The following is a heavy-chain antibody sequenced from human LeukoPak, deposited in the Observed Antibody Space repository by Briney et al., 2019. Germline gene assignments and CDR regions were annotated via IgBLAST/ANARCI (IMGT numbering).Heavy chain of an antibody. J-gene: IGHJ4*02. D-gene: IGHD3-10*01. CDR1: GFTFSSYA. CDR3: ARDRGTYYGSGVQDY. CDR2: ISYDGSNK. Sequence: PEGSLRLSCAASGFTFSSYAMHWVRQAPGKGLEWVAVISYDGSNKYYADSVKGRFTISRDNSKNTLYLQMNSLRAEDTAVYYCARDRGTYYGSGVQDYWGQGTLVTVSS. V-gene: IGHV3-30-3*01.